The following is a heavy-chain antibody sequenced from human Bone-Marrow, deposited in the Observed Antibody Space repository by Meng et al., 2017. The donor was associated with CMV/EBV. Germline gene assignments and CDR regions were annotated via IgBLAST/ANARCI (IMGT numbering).Heavy chain of an antibody. CDR3: ARLRITMVRGRGYYYHGLDV. V-gene: IGHV4-34*01. Sequence: SETLSLTCVVFGESFSGHYWSWIRQPPGKGPEWIGEINHSGSTTSNPSLKSRLTISVDTSKSQFSLRLTSVTAADAAVYYCARLRITMVRGRGYYYHGLDVWGQGTTVTASS. CDR2: INHSGST. CDR1: GESFSGHY. D-gene: IGHD3-10*01. J-gene: IGHJ6*02.